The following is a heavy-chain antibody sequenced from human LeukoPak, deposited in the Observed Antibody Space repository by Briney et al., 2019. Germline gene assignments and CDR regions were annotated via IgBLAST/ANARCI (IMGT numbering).Heavy chain of an antibody. CDR2: IYHTGST. V-gene: IGHV4-38-2*02. CDR1: GYSISSGYY. Sequence: TASETLSVTCTVSGYSISSGYYWGWIRQPPGKGLEWIGNIYHTGSTYYNPSLKSRLTISVDTSNNQFSLKLSSVTAADTAVYYCTRMYGGSFPNAFDIWGHGTMVTVSS. D-gene: IGHD4-23*01. CDR3: TRMYGGSFPNAFDI. J-gene: IGHJ3*02.